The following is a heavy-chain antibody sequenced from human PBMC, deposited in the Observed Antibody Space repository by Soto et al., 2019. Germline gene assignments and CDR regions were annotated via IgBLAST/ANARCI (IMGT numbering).Heavy chain of an antibody. CDR3: ARDDHDYGGKGFLDY. J-gene: IGHJ4*02. D-gene: IGHD4-17*01. CDR1: GFTFSSYA. Sequence: QVQLVESGGGVVQPGRSLRLFCAASGFTFSSYAMHWVRQAPGKGLEWVAVISYDGSNKYYADSVKGRFTISRDNSKNTLYLQMNSLRAEDTAVYYCARDDHDYGGKGFLDYWGQGTLVTVSS. CDR2: ISYDGSNK. V-gene: IGHV3-30-3*01.